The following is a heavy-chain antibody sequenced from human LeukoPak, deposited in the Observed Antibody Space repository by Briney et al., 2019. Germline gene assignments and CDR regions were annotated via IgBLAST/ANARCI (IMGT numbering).Heavy chain of an antibody. CDR2: ISGSGGST. CDR3: AKRAPYYGSGTYYFDY. D-gene: IGHD3-10*01. CDR1: GFTFSSYA. V-gene: IGHV3-23*01. Sequence: GGSLRLSCAASGFTFSSYAMSWVRQAPGKGLEWVSAISGSGGSTYYADSVKGRFTISRDNSKNTLYLQMNSLRAEDTAVYYCAKRAPYYGSGTYYFDYWGQGTLVTVSS. J-gene: IGHJ4*02.